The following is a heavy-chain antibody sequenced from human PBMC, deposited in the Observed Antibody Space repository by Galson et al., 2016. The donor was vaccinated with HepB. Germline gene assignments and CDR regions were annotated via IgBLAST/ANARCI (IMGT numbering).Heavy chain of an antibody. CDR2: IYWDDDK. Sequence: PALVKPTQTLTLTCSFSGFSLSTRGVGVAWIRQPPGKALEWLALIYWDDDKRYSPSLNTRLTITKDTSRNQVVLTMTNMDPVDTATYYCAHRPTLAAAALYLDYWGQGILVTVSS. J-gene: IGHJ4*02. CDR1: GFSLSTRGVG. D-gene: IGHD6-13*01. CDR3: AHRPTLAAAALYLDY. V-gene: IGHV2-5*02.